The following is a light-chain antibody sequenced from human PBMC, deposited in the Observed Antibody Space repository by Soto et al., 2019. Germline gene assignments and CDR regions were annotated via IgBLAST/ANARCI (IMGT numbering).Light chain of an antibody. CDR3: PSYDTSRRLV. V-gene: IGLV1-40*01. CDR2: GNS. Sequence: QSVLTQPPSVSGAPGQRVTISCTGSSSNIGAGYDVHWYQQLPGTAPQLLIYGNSKRPSGVPDRFSGSKSGTSASLAITGLPAEDAPHYSRPSYDTSRRLVLGGGTKRPVL. J-gene: IGLJ2*01. CDR1: SSNIGAGYD.